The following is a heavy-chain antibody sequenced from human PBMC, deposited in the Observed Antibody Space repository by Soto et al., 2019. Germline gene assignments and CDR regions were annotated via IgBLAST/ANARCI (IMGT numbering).Heavy chain of an antibody. D-gene: IGHD3-9*01. Sequence: SETLSLTCTVSGGSISSYYWSWIRQPPGKGLEWIGYIYYSGSTNYNPSLKSRVAISVDTSKNQFSLKLSSVTAADTAVYYCARAYYDILTGYGISYGMDVWGQGTTVTVS. J-gene: IGHJ6*02. CDR3: ARAYYDILTGYGISYGMDV. V-gene: IGHV4-59*01. CDR1: GGSISSYY. CDR2: IYYSGST.